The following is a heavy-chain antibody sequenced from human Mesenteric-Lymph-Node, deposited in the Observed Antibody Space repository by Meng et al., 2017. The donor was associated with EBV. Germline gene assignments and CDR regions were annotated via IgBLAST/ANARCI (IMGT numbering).Heavy chain of an antibody. Sequence: QVQLNQWGAGLLKPLETLSLTCAVLRGSFSGSYWSWIRQPPGKGLEWIGEINHSGSTNYNPSLKSRVTISVDTSKNQFSLKLSSVTAADTAVYYCARVPIVVVVAARAGAFDIWGQGTMVTVSS. J-gene: IGHJ3*02. CDR3: ARVPIVVVVAARAGAFDI. D-gene: IGHD2-15*01. CDR1: RGSFSGSY. CDR2: INHSGST. V-gene: IGHV4-34*01.